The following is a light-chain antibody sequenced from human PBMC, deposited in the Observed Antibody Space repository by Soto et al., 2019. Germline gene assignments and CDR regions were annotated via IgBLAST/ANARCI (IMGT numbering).Light chain of an antibody. V-gene: IGKV1-5*01. J-gene: IGKJ2*01. Sequence: DIQMTQSPCTLSASVGDRVTITCRASQSISSWLAWYQQKPGKAPKLLIYDASSLESGVPSRFSGSGSGTEFTLTISSLQPDDFATYYCQQYNSYNTFGQGTKLEIK. CDR1: QSISSW. CDR3: QQYNSYNT. CDR2: DAS.